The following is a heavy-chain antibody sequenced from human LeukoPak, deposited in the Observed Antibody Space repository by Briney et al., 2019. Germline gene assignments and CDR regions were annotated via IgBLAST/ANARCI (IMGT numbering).Heavy chain of an antibody. V-gene: IGHV3-48*01. Sequence: GGSLRLSCAASGFTFNTYSMNWVRQAPGKGLEWVSYISSSSSPIYYADSVKGRFTVSRDNAKNSLYLQMSGLRAEDTALYYCARARWYSGSYGLDYWGQGTLVTVSS. J-gene: IGHJ4*02. CDR2: ISSSSSPI. CDR1: GFTFNTYS. CDR3: ARARWYSGSYGLDY. D-gene: IGHD1-26*01.